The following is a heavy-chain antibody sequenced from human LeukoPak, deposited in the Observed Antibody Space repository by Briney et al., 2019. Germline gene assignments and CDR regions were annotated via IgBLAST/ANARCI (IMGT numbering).Heavy chain of an antibody. J-gene: IGHJ4*02. CDR3: ARPISSGSIDY. D-gene: IGHD6-19*01. CDR1: GFTFSTYW. Sequence: PGGSLRLSCAASGFTFSTYWMHWVRPGPGKGLLWVSRITTDGSSTKYADSVKGRFTISRDNAKNTLYLQMNSLRAEDTAVYYCARPISSGSIDYWGQGTLVIVSS. CDR2: ITTDGSST. V-gene: IGHV3-74*03.